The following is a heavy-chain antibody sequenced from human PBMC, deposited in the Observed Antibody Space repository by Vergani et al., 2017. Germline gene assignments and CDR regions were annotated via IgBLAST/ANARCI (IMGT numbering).Heavy chain of an antibody. V-gene: IGHV1-69*01. CDR1: GGTFSSYA. J-gene: IGHJ3*02. D-gene: IGHD6-13*01. Sequence: QVQLVQSGAEVKKPGSSVKVSCKASGGTFSSYAISWVRQAPGQGLEWMRGIIPIFGTANYAQKFQGRVTITANESTSPAYMELSSLRSEDTAVYYCARIALSSSWYPDAFDIWGQGTMVTVSS. CDR2: IIPIFGTA. CDR3: ARIALSSSWYPDAFDI.